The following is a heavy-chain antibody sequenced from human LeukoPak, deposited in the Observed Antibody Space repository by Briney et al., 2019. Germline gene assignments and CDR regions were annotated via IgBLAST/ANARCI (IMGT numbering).Heavy chain of an antibody. CDR3: VRDGITMRLLEY. Sequence: TGGSLRLSCAASGFIFSSYAMHWVRQAPGKGLDFVAGITSDGRSTYYANSVKGRFTISRHNFKNTLYLQMNSLRAEDTAVYYCVRDGITMRLLEYWGQGTLVTVSS. J-gene: IGHJ4*02. V-gene: IGHV3-64*01. D-gene: IGHD3-10*01. CDR2: ITSDGRST. CDR1: GFIFSSYA.